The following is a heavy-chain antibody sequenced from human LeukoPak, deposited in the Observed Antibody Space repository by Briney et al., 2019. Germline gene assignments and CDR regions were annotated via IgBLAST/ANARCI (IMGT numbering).Heavy chain of an antibody. CDR2: INPNSGGT. D-gene: IGHD2-15*01. CDR3: ARDLAMVVDYYYYYMDV. CDR1: GYTFTGYY. J-gene: IGHJ6*03. V-gene: IGHV1-2*06. Sequence: GASVKVSCKASGYTFTGYYMNWVRQAPGQGLEWMGRINPNSGGTNYAQKFQVRVTMTRYTSISTAYMELSRLRSDDTAVYYCARDLAMVVDYYYYYMDVWGKGTTVTVSS.